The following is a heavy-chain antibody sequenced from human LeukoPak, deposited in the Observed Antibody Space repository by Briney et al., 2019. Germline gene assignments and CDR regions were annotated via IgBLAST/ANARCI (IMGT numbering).Heavy chain of an antibody. D-gene: IGHD6-19*01. CDR3: ARDEGYSSGWYLGY. CDR2: IYYSGST. Sequence: SETLSLTCTVSGGSISSYYWSWIRQPPRKGLEWIGYIYYSGSTNYNPSLTSRVTISADTSKNQFSLKLSSVTAADTAMYYCARDEGYSSGWYLGYWGQGTLVTVSS. CDR1: GGSISSYY. J-gene: IGHJ4*02. V-gene: IGHV4-59*01.